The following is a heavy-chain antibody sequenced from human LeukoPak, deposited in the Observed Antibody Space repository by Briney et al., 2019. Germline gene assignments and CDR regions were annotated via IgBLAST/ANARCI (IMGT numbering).Heavy chain of an antibody. CDR3: ARGGEYSYGYKAYLYMDV. CDR1: GGSFSGYY. Sequence: PSETLSLTCAVYGGSFSGYYWSWIRQPPGKGPEWIGEINHSGSTNYNPSLKSRVTISVDTSKNQFSLKLSSVTAADTAVYYCARGGEYSYGYKAYLYMDVWGKGTTVTVSS. J-gene: IGHJ6*03. V-gene: IGHV4-34*01. D-gene: IGHD5-18*01. CDR2: INHSGST.